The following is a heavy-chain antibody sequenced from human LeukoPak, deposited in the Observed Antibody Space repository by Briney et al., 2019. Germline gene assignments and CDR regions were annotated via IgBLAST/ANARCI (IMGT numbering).Heavy chain of an antibody. V-gene: IGHV3-33*01. J-gene: IGHJ4*02. CDR2: IWYDGSNK. D-gene: IGHD3-22*01. CDR1: GFTFSSYG. CDR3: ARGGAYYYDSSGYYYD. Sequence: GRSLRLSCAASGFTFSSYGMHWVRQAPGKGLEWVAVIWYDGSNKYYADSVKGRFTISRDNSKNTLYLQMNSLRAEDTAVYYCARGGAYYYDSSGYYYDGGQGTLVTVSS.